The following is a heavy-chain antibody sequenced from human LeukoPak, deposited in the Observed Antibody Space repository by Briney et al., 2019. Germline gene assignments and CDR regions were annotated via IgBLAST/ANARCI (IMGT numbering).Heavy chain of an antibody. Sequence: SSIIGIGRNTYYAPSVKGRFTISRENAKKTLYLQMNSLRAEDTAVYYCAREEVSSGWYPTDWGQGALVTVSS. D-gene: IGHD6-19*01. CDR3: AREEVSSGWYPTD. V-gene: IGHV3-23*01. CDR2: IIGIGRNT. J-gene: IGHJ4*02.